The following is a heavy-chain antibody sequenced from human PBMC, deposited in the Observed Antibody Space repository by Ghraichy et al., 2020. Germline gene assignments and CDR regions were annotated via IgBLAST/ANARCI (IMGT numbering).Heavy chain of an antibody. D-gene: IGHD6-19*01. CDR1: GESFSGYY. V-gene: IGHV4-34*01. CDR3: ARGLPGQWLVVRQKFYDF. CDR2: ITHSGST. Sequence: SETLSLTCAVYGESFSGYYWSWIRQSPGKGLEWIGEITHSGSTNYNPSLKSRVIISVDTSKNQFSLNLSSVTAADTAVYYCARGLPGQWLVVRQKFYDFWGQGTLVTVSS. J-gene: IGHJ4*02.